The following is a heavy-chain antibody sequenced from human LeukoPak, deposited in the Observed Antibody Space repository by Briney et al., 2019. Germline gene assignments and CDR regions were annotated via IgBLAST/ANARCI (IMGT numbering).Heavy chain of an antibody. Sequence: ASVKLSCTASGSTFSSCGISCWRQAPEQRLEWTGWISAYNGNTNYAKKLQRRVTMTTDTSTSTAYMELRSLRSDDTAVYYCARERWFGELFTLFDPWGQGTLVTVSS. J-gene: IGHJ5*02. CDR1: GSTFSSCG. CDR2: ISAYNGNT. D-gene: IGHD3-10*01. V-gene: IGHV1-18*01. CDR3: ARERWFGELFTLFDP.